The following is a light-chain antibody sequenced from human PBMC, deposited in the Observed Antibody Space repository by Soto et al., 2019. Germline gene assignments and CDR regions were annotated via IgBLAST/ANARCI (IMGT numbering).Light chain of an antibody. CDR3: AAWDDSLNGYV. CDR1: SSNIGSNT. V-gene: IGLV1-44*01. J-gene: IGLJ1*01. CDR2: SNN. Sequence: LTHPPSASGTPGQRVTISCSGSSSNIGSNTVNWYQQLPGTAPKLLIYSNNQRPSGVPDRFSGSKSGTSASLAISGLQSEDEADYYCAAWDDSLNGYVFGTGTKVTVL.